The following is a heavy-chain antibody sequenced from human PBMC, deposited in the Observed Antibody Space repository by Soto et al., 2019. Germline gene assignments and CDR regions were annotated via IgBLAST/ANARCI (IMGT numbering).Heavy chain of an antibody. CDR3: ATKYDSHQGYNWFDP. V-gene: IGHV3-53*01. J-gene: IGHJ5*02. CDR2: IYSGGST. CDR1: GFTVSSNY. Sequence: PWGVLRLSFAASGFTVSSNYMSWVRHAPGKGLEWVSVIYSGGSTYYADSVKGRFTISRDNSKNTLYLQMNSLRAEDTAVYYCATKYDSHQGYNWFDPWGHGNLATGSS. D-gene: IGHD3-3*01.